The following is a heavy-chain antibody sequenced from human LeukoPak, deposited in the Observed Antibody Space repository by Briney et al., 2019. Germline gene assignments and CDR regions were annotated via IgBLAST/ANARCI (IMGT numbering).Heavy chain of an antibody. CDR3: ARSIVISPAAPHIWFDP. V-gene: IGHV3-7*03. Sequence: GGSLRHSCAASGFSFSNDWMIWVRQAPGKGLEWVANIRQDGRDMRYVDSVRGRFTISRDNAKNSLYLQMNGLRDEDTAVYFCARSIVISPAAPHIWFDPWGQGTLVTVSS. CDR2: IRQDGRDM. D-gene: IGHD2/OR15-2a*01. CDR1: GFSFSNDW. J-gene: IGHJ5*02.